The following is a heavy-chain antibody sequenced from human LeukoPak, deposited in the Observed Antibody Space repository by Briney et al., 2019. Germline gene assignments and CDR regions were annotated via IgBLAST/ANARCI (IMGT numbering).Heavy chain of an antibody. CDR3: AKYSGYCSTTSCYGAFDM. CDR2: INPSGGST. Sequence: ASVKVSCKASGYTFTSYYMHWVRQAPGQGREWMGMINPSGGSTSYAQKFQGRVTMTRDMSTSTVYMELSSLRSEDTAVYYCAKYSGYCSTTSCYGAFDMWGQGTMVSVPS. J-gene: IGHJ3*02. D-gene: IGHD2-2*01. V-gene: IGHV1-46*01. CDR1: GYTFTSYY.